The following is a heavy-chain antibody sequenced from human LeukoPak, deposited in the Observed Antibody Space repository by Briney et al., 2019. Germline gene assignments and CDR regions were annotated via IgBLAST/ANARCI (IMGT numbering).Heavy chain of an antibody. J-gene: IGHJ4*02. CDR3: ARGDYDYVWGTFGY. V-gene: IGHV3-72*01. Sequence: GGSLRLSCAASGFTFSSYGMHWVRQAPGKGLEWVGRTRNKANSYTTEYAASVKGRFIISRDDSKNSLYLQMNSLKTEDTAVYYCARGDYDYVWGTFGYWGQGTLVTVSS. D-gene: IGHD3-16*01. CDR2: TRNKANSYTT. CDR1: GFTFSSYG.